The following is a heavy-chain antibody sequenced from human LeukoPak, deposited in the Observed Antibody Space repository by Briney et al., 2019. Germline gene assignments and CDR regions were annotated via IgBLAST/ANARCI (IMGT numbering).Heavy chain of an antibody. CDR2: ISSNGGST. D-gene: IGHD5-18*01. J-gene: IGHJ4*02. V-gene: IGHV3-64*01. Sequence: PGGSLRLSCAASGFTFTDSYMTWVRQAPGKGLEYVSAISSNGGSTYYANSVKGRFTISRDNSKNTLYLQMGSLRAEDMAVYYCARAAMAPHYFDYWGQGTLVTVSS. CDR1: GFTFTDSY. CDR3: ARAAMAPHYFDY.